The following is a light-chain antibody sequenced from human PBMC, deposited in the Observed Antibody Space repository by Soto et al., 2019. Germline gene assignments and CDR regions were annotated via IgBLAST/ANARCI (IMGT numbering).Light chain of an antibody. CDR2: GAS. CDR1: QTIGRY. V-gene: IGKV1-39*01. Sequence: DIQMPQSPSSLSASVGDRVTITCRASQTIGRYLNWYQQKPGEVPNVLIYGASSLQSGVPSRFSGSGSGTDFTLTISSLQPEDFATYYCQQSYSYPWTFGQGTKVEI. J-gene: IGKJ1*01. CDR3: QQSYSYPWT.